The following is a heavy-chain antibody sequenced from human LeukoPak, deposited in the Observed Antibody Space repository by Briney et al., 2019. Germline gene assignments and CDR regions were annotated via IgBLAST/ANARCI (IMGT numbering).Heavy chain of an antibody. J-gene: IGHJ4*02. V-gene: IGHV4-38-2*02. D-gene: IGHD3-10*01. CDR2: IYHSGST. Sequence: SETLSLTCTVSGYSISSGYYWGWIRQPPGKGLEWIGSIYHSGSTYYNPSLKSRVTISVDTSKNQFSLKLSSVTAADTAVYYCARSGSGGMADYWGQGTLVTVSS. CDR1: GYSISSGYY. CDR3: ARSGSGGMADY.